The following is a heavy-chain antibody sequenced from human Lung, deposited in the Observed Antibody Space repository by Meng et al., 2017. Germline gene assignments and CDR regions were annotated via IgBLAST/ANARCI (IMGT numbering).Heavy chain of an antibody. CDR3: ARGPTTMAHDFDY. CDR1: GGSFSDYY. Sequence: QVLLRAVGEGLFQPSETLSLTCVVSGGSFSDYYWGWIRQPPGKGLEWIGEINHSGSTNYNPSLESRATISVDTSQNNLSLKLSSETAADSAVYYCARGPTTMAHDFDYWGQGTLVTVSS. V-gene: IGHV4-34*01. D-gene: IGHD4-11*01. CDR2: INHSGST. J-gene: IGHJ4*02.